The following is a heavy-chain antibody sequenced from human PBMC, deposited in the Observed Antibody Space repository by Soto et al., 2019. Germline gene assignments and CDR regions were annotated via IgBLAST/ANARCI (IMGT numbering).Heavy chain of an antibody. CDR3: ATRHLPYCSGGTCNPFDF. CDR1: GFTFSTYA. J-gene: IGHJ4*02. V-gene: IGHV3-23*01. CDR2: ISVSGDST. D-gene: IGHD2-15*01. Sequence: PGGSLRLSCAASGFTFSTYAMNWVRQAPGKGLEWVSTISVSGDSTYYADSVKGRFAISRDNSKNTLYLQMNSLRVEDTAMYYCATRHLPYCSGGTCNPFDFWGQGALVTVSS.